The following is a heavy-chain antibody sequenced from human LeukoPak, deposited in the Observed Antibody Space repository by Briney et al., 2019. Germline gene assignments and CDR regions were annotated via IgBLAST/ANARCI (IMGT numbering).Heavy chain of an antibody. D-gene: IGHD3-3*01. CDR1: GYTLTELS. Sequence: ASVTVSFTVSGYTLTELSMHWVRQAPGKGLEWMGGFDPEDGETIYAQKFQGRVTMTEDTSTDTAYMELSSLRSEGTAVYYCATLRGVAFDFWSGYGVYWGQGTLVTVSS. J-gene: IGHJ4*02. CDR2: FDPEDGET. V-gene: IGHV1-24*01. CDR3: ATLRGVAFDFWSGYGVY.